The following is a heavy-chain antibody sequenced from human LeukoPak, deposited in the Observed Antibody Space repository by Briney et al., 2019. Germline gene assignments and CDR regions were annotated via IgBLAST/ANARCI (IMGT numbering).Heavy chain of an antibody. Sequence: ASVKVSCKASGGTFSSYAISWVRQAPGQGLEWMGRIIPILGIANYAQKFQGRVTITADKSTSTAYMELSSLRSDDTAVYYCAREEGGYSYGRGSNWFDPWGQGTLVTVSS. CDR1: GGTFSSYA. J-gene: IGHJ5*02. V-gene: IGHV1-69*04. D-gene: IGHD5-18*01. CDR2: IIPILGIA. CDR3: AREEGGYSYGRGSNWFDP.